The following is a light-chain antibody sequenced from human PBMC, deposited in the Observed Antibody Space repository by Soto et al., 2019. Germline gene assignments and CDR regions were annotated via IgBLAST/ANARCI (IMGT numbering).Light chain of an antibody. J-gene: IGKJ1*01. CDR3: QQTYSTPRGA. CDR1: ESISNN. CDR2: AAS. Sequence: DIQMTQSPSSLSASVGDRVTITCRASESISNNLNWYQRKPGKAPKLLIYAASTLQSGVPSRFSGGGSGTDFTLTIGSLQPEDFTTYYCQQTYSTPRGAFGQGTKVEIK. V-gene: IGKV1-39*01.